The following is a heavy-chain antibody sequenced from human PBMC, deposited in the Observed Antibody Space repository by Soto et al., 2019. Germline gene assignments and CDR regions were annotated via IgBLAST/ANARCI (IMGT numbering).Heavy chain of an antibody. Sequence: EVQLLESGGGLVQPGGSLRLSCAASGFTFSTYAMSWVRQAPGKGLEWVSAISGRGGSTYYADSVKGRFTISRDNPKNTLYLQMNSQRAEDAAVYYCANEQEAGWYYYFGMDVWGQGTTVTVS. D-gene: IGHD6-19*01. CDR1: GFTFSTYA. J-gene: IGHJ6*02. CDR2: ISGRGGST. V-gene: IGHV3-23*01. CDR3: ANEQEAGWYYYFGMDV.